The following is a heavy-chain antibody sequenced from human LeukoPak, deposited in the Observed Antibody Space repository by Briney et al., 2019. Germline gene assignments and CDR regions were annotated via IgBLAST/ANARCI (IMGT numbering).Heavy chain of an antibody. J-gene: IGHJ4*02. CDR1: GFTFSDYT. CDR3: ARPDYYDSSGLDY. D-gene: IGHD3-22*01. CDR2: ISGSSSYI. Sequence: GGSLRLSCAASGFTFSDYTMTWVRQAPGKGLEWVSSISGSSSYIFYADSVKGRFTISRDNAKNSLYLQMNSLRAEDTAVYYCARPDYYDSSGLDYWGQGTLVTVSS. V-gene: IGHV3-21*01.